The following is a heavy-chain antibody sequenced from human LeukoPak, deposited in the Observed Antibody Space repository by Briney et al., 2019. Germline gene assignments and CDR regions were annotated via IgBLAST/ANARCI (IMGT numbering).Heavy chain of an antibody. Sequence: GGSLRLSCAASGFTFSSYSMNWVRQAPGKGLEWVSSISSSSSYISYADSVKGRFTISRDNAKNSLYLQMNSLRAEDTAVYYCARLSGNSFVVWWRGGEIDYWGQGTLVTVSS. CDR1: GFTFSSYS. J-gene: IGHJ4*02. V-gene: IGHV3-21*04. D-gene: IGHD4-23*01. CDR2: ISSSSSYI. CDR3: ARLSGNSFVVWWRGGEIDY.